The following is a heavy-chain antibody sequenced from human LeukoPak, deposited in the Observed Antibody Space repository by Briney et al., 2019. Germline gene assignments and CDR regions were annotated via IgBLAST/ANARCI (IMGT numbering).Heavy chain of an antibody. V-gene: IGHV3-30*02. CDR2: IRYDGTDK. CDR1: GFSFSSSA. J-gene: IGHJ4*02. CDR3: AKDLGTSPTPRGYFDY. Sequence: GGSLRLSCAASGFSFSSSAMHWVRQAPGKGLEWVAFIRYDGTDKYYADSVKGRFTISRDNSKNTLYQQMDSLKTEDTAVYYCAKDLGTSPTPRGYFDYWGQGTLVTVSS. D-gene: IGHD7-27*01.